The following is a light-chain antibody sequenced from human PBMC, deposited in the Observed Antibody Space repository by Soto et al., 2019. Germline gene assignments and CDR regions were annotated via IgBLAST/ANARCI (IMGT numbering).Light chain of an antibody. Sequence: KIKQPASTLVSSVEGRVTITCRASQSISSWLDWYQQKPGKAPKLLIYDASSLESGVPSRLSGSGSGTEFTLTISSLQHDDFASYYCQQYYSDSQCTFGEGTKVDIK. V-gene: IGKV1-5*01. CDR1: QSISSW. J-gene: IGKJ1*01. CDR3: QQYYSDSQCT. CDR2: DAS.